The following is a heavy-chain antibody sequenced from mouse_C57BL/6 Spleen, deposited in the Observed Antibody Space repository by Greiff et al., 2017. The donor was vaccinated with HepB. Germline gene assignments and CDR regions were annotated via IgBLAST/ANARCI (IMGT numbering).Heavy chain of an antibody. CDR2: IWSGGST. Sequence: VQLKESGPGLVQPSQSLSITCTVSGFSLTSYGVHWVRQSPGKGLEWLGVIWSGGSTDYNAAFISRLSISKDNSKSQVFFKMNSLQADDTAIYYCARNHYGSSSDYWGQGTTLTVSS. D-gene: IGHD1-1*01. CDR1: GFSLTSYG. J-gene: IGHJ2*01. CDR3: ARNHYGSSSDY. V-gene: IGHV2-2*01.